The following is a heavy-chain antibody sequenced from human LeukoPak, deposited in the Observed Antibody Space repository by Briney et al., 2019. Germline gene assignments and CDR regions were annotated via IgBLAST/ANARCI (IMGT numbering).Heavy chain of an antibody. V-gene: IGHV3-48*02. CDR1: GFSFSSYS. CDR3: ARDSSGWYRSDY. Sequence: GGSLRLSCAASGFSFSSYSMNWVRQAPGKGLEWVSYISSSGTIYYADSVKGRFTISRDNAKNSLYLLMNSLRDEDTAVYYCARDSSGWYRSDYWGQGTLVTVSS. J-gene: IGHJ4*02. CDR2: ISSSGTI. D-gene: IGHD6-19*01.